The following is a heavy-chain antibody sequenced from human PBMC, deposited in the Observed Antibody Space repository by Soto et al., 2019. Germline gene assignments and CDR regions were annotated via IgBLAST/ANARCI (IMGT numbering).Heavy chain of an antibody. CDR2: ISYDGSNK. CDR3: AINDYGDYDSDY. V-gene: IGHV3-30-3*01. J-gene: IGHJ4*02. D-gene: IGHD4-17*01. Sequence: QVQLVESGGGVVQPGRSLRLSCAASGFTFSSYAMHWVRQAPGKGLEWVAVISYDGSNKYYADSVKGRFTISRDNSKNTLYLQMNSLRAEDTAVYYCAINDYGDYDSDYWGQGTPVTVSS. CDR1: GFTFSSYA.